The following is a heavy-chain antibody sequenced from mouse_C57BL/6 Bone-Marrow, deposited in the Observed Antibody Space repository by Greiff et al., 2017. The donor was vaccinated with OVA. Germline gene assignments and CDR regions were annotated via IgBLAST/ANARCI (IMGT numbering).Heavy chain of an antibody. Sequence: DVKLVESGGGLVKPGGSLKLSCAASGFTFSSYAMSWVRQTPEKRLEWVATISDGGSYTYYPDNVKGRFTISRDNAKNNLYLQMSHLKSEDTAMYYCARAGLGMDDWGQGTSVTVSS. CDR1: GFTFSSYA. CDR3: ARAGLGMDD. J-gene: IGHJ4*01. CDR2: ISDGGSYT. D-gene: IGHD4-1*01. V-gene: IGHV5-4*03.